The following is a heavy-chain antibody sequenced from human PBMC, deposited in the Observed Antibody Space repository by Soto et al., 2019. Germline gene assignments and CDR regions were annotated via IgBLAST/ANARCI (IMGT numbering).Heavy chain of an antibody. CDR1: GFTFSSYW. J-gene: IGHJ6*03. Sequence: PGGSLRLSCAASGFTFSSYWMSWVRQAPGKGLEWVANIKQDGSEKYYVDSVKGRFTISRDNAKNSLYLQMNSLRAEDTAVYYCARGVERGTNFIAATGSYYYYYYYMDVWGKGTTVTVSS. V-gene: IGHV3-7*01. CDR2: IKQDGSEK. CDR3: ARGVERGTNFIAATGSYYYYYYYMDV. D-gene: IGHD2-15*01.